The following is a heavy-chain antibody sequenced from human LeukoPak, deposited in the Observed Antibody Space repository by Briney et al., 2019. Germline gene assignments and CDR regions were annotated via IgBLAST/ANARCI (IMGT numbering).Heavy chain of an antibody. J-gene: IGHJ5*02. CDR1: GFTFSSYG. D-gene: IGHD6-13*01. CDR2: IRYDGSNK. V-gene: IGHV3-30*02. Sequence: TGGSLRLSCAASGFTFSSYGMHWVRQAPGKGLEWVAFIRYDGSNKYYADSVKGRFTISRDNSKNTLYLQMNSLRAEDTAVYYCAKDSAAAGLNWFDPWGQGTLVTVSS. CDR3: AKDSAAAGLNWFDP.